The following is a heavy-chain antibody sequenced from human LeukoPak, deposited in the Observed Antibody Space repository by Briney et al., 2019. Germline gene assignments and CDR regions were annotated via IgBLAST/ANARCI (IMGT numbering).Heavy chain of an antibody. Sequence: GSLRLSCAASGFTFSNAWMSWVRQAPGKGLEWVGRIKSKTDGGTTDYAAPVKGRFTISRDDSKNTLYLQMNSLKTEDTAVYYCTTDEDDFWSGYYGVYWGQGTLVTVSS. CDR2: IKSKTDGGTT. CDR3: TTDEDDFWSGYYGVY. D-gene: IGHD3-3*01. CDR1: GFTFSNAW. V-gene: IGHV3-15*01. J-gene: IGHJ4*02.